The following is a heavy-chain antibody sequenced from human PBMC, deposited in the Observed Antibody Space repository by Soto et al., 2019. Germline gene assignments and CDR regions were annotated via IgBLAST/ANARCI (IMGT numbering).Heavy chain of an antibody. CDR3: ARAVTWGLDV. D-gene: IGHD3-10*01. Sequence: EVQLVESGGGLVQPGGSLRLSCAASGFTFSLYSMSWVRQAPGKGLEWVSYISRSSTGIHYADSVKGRFTISRDDVTHSMHLQMNSLRDGDTAVYYCARAVTWGLDVWGQGTTVSISS. CDR1: GFTFSLYS. J-gene: IGHJ6*01. CDR2: ISRSSTGI. V-gene: IGHV3-48*02.